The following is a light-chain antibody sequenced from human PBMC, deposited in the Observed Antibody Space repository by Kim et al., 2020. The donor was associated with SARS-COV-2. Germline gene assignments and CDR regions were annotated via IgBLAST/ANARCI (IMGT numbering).Light chain of an antibody. CDR1: SLSNYY. CDR3: TSRASSHLGV. CDR2: GKD. V-gene: IGLV3-19*01. J-gene: IGLJ1*01. Sequence: VALGQTVRITCQGDSLSNYYASWYQQRPGQAPVLVFYGKDNRPSGIPDRFSGSSSGNTASLTITGAQAEDEADYYCTSRASSHLGVFGPGTKVTVL.